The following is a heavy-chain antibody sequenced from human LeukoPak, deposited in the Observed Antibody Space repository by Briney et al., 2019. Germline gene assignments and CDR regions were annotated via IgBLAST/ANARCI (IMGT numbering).Heavy chain of an antibody. CDR2: TSAYNGNT. CDR3: ARDPFLDWGDSCFDY. V-gene: IGHV1-18*04. CDR1: GYTFTSYG. D-gene: IGHD3/OR15-3a*01. Sequence: GASVKVSCKASGYTFTSYGISWVRQAPGQGLEWMGWTSAYNGNTNYAQKLQGRVTMTTDTSTSTAYMELRSLRSDDTAVYYCARDPFLDWGDSCFDYWGQGTLVTVSS. J-gene: IGHJ4*02.